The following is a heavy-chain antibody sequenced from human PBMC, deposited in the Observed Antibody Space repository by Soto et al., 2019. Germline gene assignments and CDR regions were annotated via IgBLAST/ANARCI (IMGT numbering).Heavy chain of an antibody. V-gene: IGHV1-2*04. D-gene: IGHD5-18*01. CDR3: ARGGYSYGYVLDYYGMDV. CDR2: IGPESGAT. J-gene: IGHJ6*02. CDR1: GYTFTGHY. Sequence: ASVKVSCKASGYTFTGHYIHWVRQAPEQGPEWMGEIGPESGATRYAQKFQGWVTMTRDTSISTAYMELSRLRSDDTAVYYCARGGYSYGYVLDYYGMDVWGQGTTVTVSS.